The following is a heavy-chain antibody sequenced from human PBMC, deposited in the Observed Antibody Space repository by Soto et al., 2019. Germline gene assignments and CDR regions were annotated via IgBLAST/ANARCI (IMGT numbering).Heavy chain of an antibody. Sequence: LSLSSAASGFTFRDHAMHWVRQAPGKGREWLAIIWNDGSNKFYAGSVQGRFTISRDNSKNTVYLQMNTLSAEDTAVYYCARALFPDVDIYAMDVWGQGTTVTVS. CDR2: IWNDGSNK. D-gene: IGHD5-12*01. CDR3: ARALFPDVDIYAMDV. CDR1: GFTFRDHA. J-gene: IGHJ6*02. V-gene: IGHV3-33*01.